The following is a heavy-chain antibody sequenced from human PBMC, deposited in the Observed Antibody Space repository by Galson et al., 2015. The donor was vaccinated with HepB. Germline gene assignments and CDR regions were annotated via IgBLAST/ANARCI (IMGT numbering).Heavy chain of an antibody. Sequence: SVKVSCKASGYTFTSYGISWVRQAPGQGLEWMGWISAYNGNTNYAQKLQGRVTMTTDTSTSTAYMELRSLRSDDTPVYYCARVNRGGQQLAFSNFWYFDLWGRGTLVTVSS. D-gene: IGHD6-13*01. CDR1: GYTFTSYG. J-gene: IGHJ2*01. V-gene: IGHV1-18*01. CDR2: ISAYNGNT. CDR3: ARVNRGGQQLAFSNFWYFDL.